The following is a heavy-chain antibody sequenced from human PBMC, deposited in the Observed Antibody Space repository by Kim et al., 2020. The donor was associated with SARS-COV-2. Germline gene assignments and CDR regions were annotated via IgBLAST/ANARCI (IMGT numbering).Heavy chain of an antibody. J-gene: IGHJ3*02. D-gene: IGHD2-2*01. Sequence: AESVKGRLTISRDNSKNPLYLQMNSLRAEDTAVYYCAKDLVPAAIGAFDIWGQGTMVSVSS. CDR3: AKDLVPAAIGAFDI. V-gene: IGHV3-23*01.